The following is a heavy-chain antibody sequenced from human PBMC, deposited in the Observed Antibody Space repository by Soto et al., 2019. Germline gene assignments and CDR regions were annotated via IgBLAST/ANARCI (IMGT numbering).Heavy chain of an antibody. J-gene: IGHJ5*02. Sequence: SETLSLTCIVSGGSLSSYYWSWIRQPAGKGLEWIGRIYTSGSTNYNPSLKSRVTLSVDTSKNRFSLKLSSVTAADTAMYYCARTKGIYSGANWCDPWGQVTLGTVSS. V-gene: IGHV4-4*07. CDR3: ARTKGIYSGANWCDP. CDR1: GGSLSSYY. CDR2: IYTSGST. D-gene: IGHD1-26*01.